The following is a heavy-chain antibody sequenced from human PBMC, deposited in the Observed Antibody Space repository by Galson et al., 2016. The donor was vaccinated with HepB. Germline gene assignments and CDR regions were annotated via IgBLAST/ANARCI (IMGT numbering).Heavy chain of an antibody. D-gene: IGHD3-22*01. J-gene: IGHJ4*02. CDR3: ARHPDYYDNSGYLDY. CDR2: IGHSGGYI. CDR1: TFTFSSFA. Sequence: SLRLSCAASTFTFSSFAMSWVRQAPGKGLEWVSSIGHSGGYIYYADSVKGGFTISRDNSNNTLYLQMNSLRAEDTAVYYCARHPDYYDNSGYLDYWGQGTLVTVSS. V-gene: IGHV3-23*01.